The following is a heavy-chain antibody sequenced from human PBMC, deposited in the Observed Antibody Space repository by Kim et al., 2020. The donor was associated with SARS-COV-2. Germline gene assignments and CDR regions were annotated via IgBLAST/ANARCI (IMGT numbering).Heavy chain of an antibody. D-gene: IGHD3-3*01. V-gene: IGHV4-31*03. Sequence: SETLSLTCIVSGASISRGHHYWNWVRQHPGKGLEWLGNIFYSGSTYYNPSLRSRLNISVDTSKNYFSLRLNSLTAADTAVYYCARSLGVVTRAWFDSWG. CDR3: ARSLGVVTRAWFDS. CDR2: IFYSGST. J-gene: IGHJ5*01. CDR1: GASISRGHHY.